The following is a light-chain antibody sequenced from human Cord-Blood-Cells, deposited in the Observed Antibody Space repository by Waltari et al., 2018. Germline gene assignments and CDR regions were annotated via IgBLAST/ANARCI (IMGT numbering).Light chain of an antibody. J-gene: IGLJ3*02. Sequence: QSALTQPASVSGSPGQSITISCTGTSSDVGSNNLVSVYQQHPGKAPKLLIYEGSKRPSGVSNRFSGSKSGNTASLTISGLQAEDEADYYCCSYAGSSTFVFGGGTKLTVL. CDR3: CSYAGSSTFV. CDR1: SSDVGSNNL. V-gene: IGLV2-23*01. CDR2: EGS.